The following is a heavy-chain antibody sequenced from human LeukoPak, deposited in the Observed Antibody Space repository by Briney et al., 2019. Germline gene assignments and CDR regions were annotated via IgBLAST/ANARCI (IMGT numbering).Heavy chain of an antibody. J-gene: IGHJ3*02. CDR2: IYYSGST. CDR3: AGVPVTTLDAFDI. V-gene: IGHV4-31*03. CDR1: GGSISSGGYY. Sequence: PSETLSLTCTVSGGSISSGGYYWSWIRQHPGKGLEWIGYIYYSGSTYYNPSLKSRVTISVDTSKNQFSLKLSSVTAADTAVYYCAGVPVTTLDAFDIWGQGTMVTVSS. D-gene: IGHD4-11*01.